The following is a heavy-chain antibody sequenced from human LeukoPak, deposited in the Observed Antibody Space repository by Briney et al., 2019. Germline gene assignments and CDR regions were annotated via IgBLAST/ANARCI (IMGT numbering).Heavy chain of an antibody. J-gene: IGHJ4*02. CDR1: GDTFTSYG. CDR2: ISAYNGNT. CDR3: ARDDYGDYPYYFDY. Sequence: ASVKVSCKASGDTFTSYGISWVRQAPGQGLEWMGWISAYNGNTNYAQKLQGRVTMTTDTSTSTAYMELRSLRSDDTAVYYCARDDYGDYPYYFDYWCQGTLVTVSS. V-gene: IGHV1-18*01. D-gene: IGHD4-17*01.